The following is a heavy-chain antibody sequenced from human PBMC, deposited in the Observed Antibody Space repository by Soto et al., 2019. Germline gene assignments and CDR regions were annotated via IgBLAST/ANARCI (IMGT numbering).Heavy chain of an antibody. J-gene: IGHJ4*02. CDR2: IYYSGST. Sequence: SETLSLTCTVSGGSISSGDYYWSWIRQPPGKGLEWIGYIYYSGSTYYNPSLKSRVTISVDTSKNQFSLKLSSVTAADTAVYYCARGEGRWLAVYYFDYWGQGTLVTVSS. CDR1: GGSISSGDYY. V-gene: IGHV4-30-4*01. D-gene: IGHD6-19*01. CDR3: ARGEGRWLAVYYFDY.